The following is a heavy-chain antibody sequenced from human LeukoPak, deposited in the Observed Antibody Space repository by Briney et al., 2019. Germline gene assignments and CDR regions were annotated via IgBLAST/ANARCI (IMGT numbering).Heavy chain of an antibody. CDR1: GFAFSVYA. CDR3: AKPISGGLAVTADRFHP. J-gene: IGHJ5*01. D-gene: IGHD6-19*01. V-gene: IGHV3-23*01. CDR2: IIANSGTT. Sequence: GGSLRLFCAASGFAFSVYAMSWLRQPPGKGLEWVSTIIANSGTTSYAASVRGRFSISRDNSKNTLYLQLNTLRADDTATYYCAKPISGGLAVTADRFHPWGQGTLVVVPS.